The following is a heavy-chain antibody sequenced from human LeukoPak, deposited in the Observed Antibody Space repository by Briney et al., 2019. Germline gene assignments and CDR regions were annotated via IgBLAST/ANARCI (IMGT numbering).Heavy chain of an antibody. Sequence: GSLRLSCAASGFTLSSYAMSWVRQAPGKGLEWVSAISGSGGSTCYADSVKGRFTISRDNSKNTLYLQMNSLRAEDTAVYYCAKDRAPFLEWPLYYFDYWGQGTLVTVSS. J-gene: IGHJ4*02. V-gene: IGHV3-23*01. D-gene: IGHD3-3*02. CDR2: ISGSGGST. CDR1: GFTLSSYA. CDR3: AKDRAPFLEWPLYYFDY.